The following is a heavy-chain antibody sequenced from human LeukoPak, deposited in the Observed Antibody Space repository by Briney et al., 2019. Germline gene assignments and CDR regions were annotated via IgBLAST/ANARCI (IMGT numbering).Heavy chain of an antibody. CDR2: IIPILGIA. V-gene: IGHV1-69*04. CDR1: GGTFSSYA. D-gene: IGHD5-18*01. Sequence: SVKVSCKASGGTFSSYAISWVRQAPGQGLEWMRRIIPILGIANYAQRFQGRVTITADKSTSTAYMELSSLRSEDTAVYYCARDSVDTAMDDAFDIWGQGTMVTVSS. CDR3: ARDSVDTAMDDAFDI. J-gene: IGHJ3*02.